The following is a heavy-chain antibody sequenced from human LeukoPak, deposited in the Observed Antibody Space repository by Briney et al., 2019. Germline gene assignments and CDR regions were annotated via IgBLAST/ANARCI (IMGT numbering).Heavy chain of an antibody. D-gene: IGHD6-19*01. CDR2: IRFDGSHK. J-gene: IGHJ4*02. V-gene: IGHV3-30*02. Sequence: GGSLRLSCAASGFTFSNYGMFWFRQAPGKGLAWVSFIRFDGSHKYYADSVKGRFTISRDNSKNTLYLQMSSLRGEDTAVYYCAKGAHSSGWLSHDYWGQGTLVTVSS. CDR3: AKGAHSSGWLSHDY. CDR1: GFTFSNYG.